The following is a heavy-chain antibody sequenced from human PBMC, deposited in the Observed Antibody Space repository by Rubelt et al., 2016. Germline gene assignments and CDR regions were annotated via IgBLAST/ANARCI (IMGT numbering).Heavy chain of an antibody. Sequence: QLQLQESGPGLVKPSETLSLTCTASGGSISNSNYYWGWLRQPPGKGLEWIDSIYYTGGTHSNPSLRSRVTMSTDTYNNQFSLELTSVTAADTAVYYGARLAYKSLAWDSWGQGTLVTVSS. CDR2: IYYTGGT. V-gene: IGHV4-39*01. CDR1: GGSISNSNYY. J-gene: IGHJ5*01. CDR3: ARLAYKSLAWDS. D-gene: IGHD3-16*01.